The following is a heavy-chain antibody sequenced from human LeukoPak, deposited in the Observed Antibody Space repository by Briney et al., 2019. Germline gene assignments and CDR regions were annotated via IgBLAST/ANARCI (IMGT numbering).Heavy chain of an antibody. CDR1: GYTLTGYY. J-gene: IGHJ4*02. D-gene: IGHD6-13*01. CDR3: ASQIAAAGMDVDY. Sequence: ASVKVSCKASGYTLTGYYMHWVRQAPGQGLEWMGWINPNSGGTNYAQKFQGRVTMTRDTSISTAYMELSRLRSDDTAVYYCASQIAAAGMDVDYWGQGTLVTVSS. V-gene: IGHV1-2*02. CDR2: INPNSGGT.